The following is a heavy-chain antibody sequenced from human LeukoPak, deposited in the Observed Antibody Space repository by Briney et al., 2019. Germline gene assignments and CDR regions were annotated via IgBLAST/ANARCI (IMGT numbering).Heavy chain of an antibody. J-gene: IGHJ4*02. CDR3: AKENYYGSGRFFDY. D-gene: IGHD3-10*01. CDR2: IRQDGSDE. V-gene: IGHV3-7*01. Sequence: GGSLRLSCAASGFTFSTYWMSWLRQAPGKGLEWVAYIRQDGSDEYYADSVKGRFTISRDNSKNTLYLQMNSLRAEDTAVYYCAKENYYGSGRFFDYWGQGTLVTVSS. CDR1: GFTFSTYW.